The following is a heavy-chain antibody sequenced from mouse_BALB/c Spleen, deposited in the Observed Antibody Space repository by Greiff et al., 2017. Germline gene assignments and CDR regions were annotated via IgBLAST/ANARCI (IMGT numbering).Heavy chain of an antibody. V-gene: IGHV1-69*02. Sequence: QVQLQQSGAELVKPGASVKLSCKASGYTFTSYWMHWVKQRPGQGLEWIGEIDPSDSYTNYNQKFKGKATLTVDKSSSTAYMQLSSLTSEDSAVYYCARRYYGSSYWYFDVWGAGTTVTVSS. CDR2: IDPSDSYT. CDR1: GYTFTSYW. D-gene: IGHD1-1*01. J-gene: IGHJ1*01. CDR3: ARRYYGSSYWYFDV.